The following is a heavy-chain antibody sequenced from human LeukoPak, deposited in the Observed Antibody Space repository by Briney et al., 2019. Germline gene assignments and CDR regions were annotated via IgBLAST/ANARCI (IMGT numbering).Heavy chain of an antibody. Sequence: GGSLRLSCAASGFTFSSYQMNWVRQAPGKGLEWLAVIAYDGSRSYYADSVKGRFTISRDNSKNTLYVQMNSLRAEDTAVYYCAKGGFSLDYWGQGTLVTVSS. V-gene: IGHV3-30*18. D-gene: IGHD6-25*01. J-gene: IGHJ4*02. CDR1: GFTFSSYQ. CDR2: IAYDGSRS. CDR3: AKGGFSLDY.